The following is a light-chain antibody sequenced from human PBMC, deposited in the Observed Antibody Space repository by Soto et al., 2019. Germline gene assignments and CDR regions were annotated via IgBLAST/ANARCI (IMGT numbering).Light chain of an antibody. V-gene: IGLV2-11*01. Sequence: QSALTQPRSVSGSPGQSVTISCTGTSSDVGGYNYVSWYQQHPGKAPKIVISEVSSRPSGVPDRFSGSKSGNTASLTISGLQPDDEADYYCCSHAGTYTWVFGGGTKVTVL. CDR3: CSHAGTYTWV. J-gene: IGLJ3*02. CDR1: SSDVGGYNY. CDR2: EVS.